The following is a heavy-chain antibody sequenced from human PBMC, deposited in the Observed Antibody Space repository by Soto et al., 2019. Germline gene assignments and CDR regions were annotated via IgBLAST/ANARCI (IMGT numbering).Heavy chain of an antibody. CDR3: TRVTLVVVPAAKHRDNYYYYMDV. J-gene: IGHJ6*03. CDR2: IRSKAYGGTT. V-gene: IGHV3-49*03. Sequence: GGSLKLSCTASGFTFGDYAMSWFRQAPGKGLEWVGFIRSKAYGGTTEYAASVKGRFTISRDDSKSIAYLQMNSLKTEDTAVYYCTRVTLVVVPAAKHRDNYYYYMDVWGKGTTVTVSS. D-gene: IGHD2-2*01. CDR1: GFTFGDYA.